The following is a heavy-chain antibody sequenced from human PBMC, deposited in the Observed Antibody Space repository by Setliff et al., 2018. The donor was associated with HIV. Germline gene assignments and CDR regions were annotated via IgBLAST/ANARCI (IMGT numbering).Heavy chain of an antibody. V-gene: IGHV1-69-2*01. CDR3: VLYSTGASRFDY. CDR1: GYTFIDKY. D-gene: IGHD2-8*01. Sequence: GASVKVSCKASGYTFIDKYMHWVRQAPGKGLHWMGRIDPENDETKYSQKFQVRFTMTADRSTDTAYMEWSGLRSEDAAIYYCVLYSTGASRFDYWGQGTLVTV. CDR2: IDPENDET. J-gene: IGHJ4*02.